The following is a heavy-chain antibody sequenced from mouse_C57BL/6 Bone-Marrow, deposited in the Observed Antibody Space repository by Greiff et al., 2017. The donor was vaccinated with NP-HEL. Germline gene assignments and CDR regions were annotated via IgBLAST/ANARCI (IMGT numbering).Heavy chain of an antibody. CDR1: GYAFSSSW. CDR2: IYPGDGDT. J-gene: IGHJ2*01. V-gene: IGHV1-82*01. CDR3: ARCLTKGY. Sequence: VQLQQSGPELVKPGASVKISCKASGYAFSSSWMNWVKQRPGKGLEWIGRIYPGDGDTNYNGKFKGKATLTADKSSSTAYMQLSILTSEDSAFYYCARCLTKGYWGQGTTLTVSS.